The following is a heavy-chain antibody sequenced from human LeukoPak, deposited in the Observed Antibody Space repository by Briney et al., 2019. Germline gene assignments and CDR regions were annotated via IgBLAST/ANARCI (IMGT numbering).Heavy chain of an antibody. V-gene: IGHV4-38-2*02. J-gene: IGHJ4*02. Sequence: SETLSLTCTVSSYSISSGYYWGWIRQPPGKGLEWIGSIYHSGSTYYNPSLKSRITISVDTSKNQFSLRLSSVTAADTAVYYCASLIVGAAGFDYWGQGTLVTVSS. CDR1: SYSISSGYY. CDR3: ASLIVGAAGFDY. CDR2: IYHSGST. D-gene: IGHD1-26*01.